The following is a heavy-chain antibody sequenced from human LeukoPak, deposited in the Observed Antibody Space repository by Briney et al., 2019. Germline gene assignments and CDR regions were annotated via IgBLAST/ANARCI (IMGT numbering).Heavy chain of an antibody. CDR2: IYYSGST. D-gene: IGHD6-19*01. J-gene: IGHJ4*02. CDR1: GGSISSYY. CDR3: ARGQGRGSGRYGVDY. Sequence: SETLSLTCTVSGGSISSYYWSWIRQPPGKGLEWIGYIYYSGSTNYNPSLKSRVTISVDTSKNQFSLKLSSVTAADTAVYYCARGQGRGSGRYGVDYWGQGTLVTVSS. V-gene: IGHV4-59*01.